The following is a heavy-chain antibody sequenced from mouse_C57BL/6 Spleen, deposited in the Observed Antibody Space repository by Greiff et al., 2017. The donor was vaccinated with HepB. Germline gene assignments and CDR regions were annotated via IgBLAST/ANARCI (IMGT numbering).Heavy chain of an antibody. D-gene: IGHD2-2*01. Sequence: LQESGAELVRPGASVTLSCKASGYTFTDYEMHWVKQTPVHGLEWIGAIDPETGGTAYNQKFKGKAILTADKSSSTAYMELRSLTSEDSAVYYCTRIGYLFAYWGQGTLVTVSA. CDR1: GYTFTDYE. V-gene: IGHV1-15*01. CDR2: IDPETGGT. J-gene: IGHJ3*01. CDR3: TRIGYLFAY.